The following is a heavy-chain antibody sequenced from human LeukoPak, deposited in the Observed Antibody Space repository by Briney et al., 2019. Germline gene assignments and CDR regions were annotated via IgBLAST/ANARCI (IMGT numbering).Heavy chain of an antibody. J-gene: IGHJ4*02. CDR2: ISSNGGST. V-gene: IGHV3-64*01. D-gene: IGHD3-3*01. Sequence: GGSLRLSCAASGFTFSSYAMSWVRQAPGKGLEYVSAISSNGGSTYYATSVKGRFTISRDNSKNTLYLQMGSLRAEDMAVYYCARDSSPPYYDFWSGQGLFDYWGQGTLVTVSS. CDR1: GFTFSSYA. CDR3: ARDSSPPYYDFWSGQGLFDY.